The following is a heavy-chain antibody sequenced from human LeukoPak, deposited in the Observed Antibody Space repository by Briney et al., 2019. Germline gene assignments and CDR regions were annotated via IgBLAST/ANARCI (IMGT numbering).Heavy chain of an antibody. CDR1: GFTVSTNY. CDR2: IKEDGSEK. CDR3: ASGGYTYSS. V-gene: IGHV3-7*01. J-gene: IGHJ5*02. Sequence: GGSLRLSCAASGFTVSTNYVSWVRQAPGKGLEWVARIKEDGSEKHYVDSVKGRFTMSRDNAKNSLYLQMNSLRAEDTAVYYCASGGYTYSSWGQGTLVTVSS. D-gene: IGHD5-18*01.